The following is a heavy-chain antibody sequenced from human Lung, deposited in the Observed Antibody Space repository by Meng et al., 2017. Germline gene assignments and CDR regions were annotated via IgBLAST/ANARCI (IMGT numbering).Heavy chain of an antibody. CDR3: TNDRLNH. CDR1: GFTFTDHW. D-gene: IGHD1-1*01. Sequence: VELAVSGGGLVPLGGSLRLSCAASGFTFTDHWMHWVRQGPGKGLVWVSRINRDGTKPTYADSVKGRFTISRDNAKNTLYLQMNNLRAEDTAFYYCTNDRLNHWGQGALVTVSS. J-gene: IGHJ1*01. CDR2: INRDGTKP. V-gene: IGHV3-74*01.